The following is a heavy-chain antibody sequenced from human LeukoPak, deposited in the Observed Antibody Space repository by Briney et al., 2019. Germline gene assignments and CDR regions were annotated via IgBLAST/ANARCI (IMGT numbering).Heavy chain of an antibody. V-gene: IGHV4-59*11. D-gene: IGHD6-13*01. CDR3: ARVGSSWYRWFDP. CDR2: IYDSGSA. Sequence: SETLSLTCTVSGGSISGHYWSWIRQPPGKGLEWIGYIYDSGSANSNPSLKSRVTISVDTSKNHFFLSLSSVTAADTAVYYCARVGSSWYRWFDPWGQGTLVTVSS. J-gene: IGHJ5*02. CDR1: GGSISGHY.